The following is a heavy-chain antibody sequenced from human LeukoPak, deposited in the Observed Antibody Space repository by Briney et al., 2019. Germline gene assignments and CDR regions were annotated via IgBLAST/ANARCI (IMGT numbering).Heavy chain of an antibody. D-gene: IGHD3-10*01. Sequence: GGSLRLSCAASGFTVSSNYMSWVRQAPGKGLEWVSVIYSGGSTYYADSVKGRFTISRDNSKNTLYLQRNNLRAEDTAVYYCASGSGSYRTPYYYMDVWGKGTTVTVSS. CDR2: IYSGGST. J-gene: IGHJ6*03. CDR3: ASGSGSYRTPYYYMDV. CDR1: GFTVSSNY. V-gene: IGHV3-53*01.